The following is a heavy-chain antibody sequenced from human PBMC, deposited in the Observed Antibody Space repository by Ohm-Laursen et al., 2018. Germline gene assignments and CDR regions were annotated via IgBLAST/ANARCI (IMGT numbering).Heavy chain of an antibody. CDR3: ARNDFWSGPYYIY. D-gene: IGHD3-3*01. CDR1: GYTFTGYY. Sequence: AASVKVSCKASGYTFTGYYMHWVRQAPGQGLEWMGWINPNSGGTNYAQKFQGRVTMTRDTSISTAYMELSRLRSDDTAVYYCARNDFWSGPYYIYWGQGTLVTVSS. J-gene: IGHJ4*02. V-gene: IGHV1-2*02. CDR2: INPNSGGT.